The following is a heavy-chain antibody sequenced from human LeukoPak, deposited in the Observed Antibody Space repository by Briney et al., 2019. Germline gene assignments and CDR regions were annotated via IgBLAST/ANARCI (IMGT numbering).Heavy chain of an antibody. D-gene: IGHD1-26*01. V-gene: IGHV3-15*01. CDR3: VRGSDS. J-gene: IGHJ4*02. Sequence: GGSLRLSCAASGFTFSNAWMSWVRQAPGKGLEWVGRIKSKTDGGTTDYAAPVKGRFTISRDNAKNSLYLQMSSLGAEDTAIYYCVRGSDSWGQGTLVTVSS. CDR1: GFTFSNAW. CDR2: IKSKTDGGTT.